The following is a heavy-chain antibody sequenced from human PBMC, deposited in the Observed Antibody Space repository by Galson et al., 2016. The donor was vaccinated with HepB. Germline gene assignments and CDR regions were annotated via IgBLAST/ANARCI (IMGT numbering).Heavy chain of an antibody. V-gene: IGHV3-23*01. Sequence: SLRLSCAVSGFTFSDYVMNWVRQAPGKGLEWVSSISSRGGRTYYTDSVKGRFTVSRDNSKNTLYVQMNTLRAEDTAVYYCAKGFRPYRSSWERLFEHSYHYYGMDVWGQGTTVTVSS. CDR1: GFTFSDYV. CDR2: ISSRGGRT. J-gene: IGHJ6*02. CDR3: AKGFRPYRSSWERLFEHSYHYYGMDV. D-gene: IGHD6-13*01.